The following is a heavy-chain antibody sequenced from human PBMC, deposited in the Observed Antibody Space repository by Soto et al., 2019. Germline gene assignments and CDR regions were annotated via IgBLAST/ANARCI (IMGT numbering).Heavy chain of an antibody. Sequence: PGESLKISCKGSGYSFSSYWIGWVRQMPGKGLEWMGIIYPGDSDTRYSPSFQGQVTISADKSINTAYLQWSSLKASDTAMYYCERHGSIGDRQNWFDPWGQGTLVTVSS. CDR1: GYSFSSYW. CDR3: ERHGSIGDRQNWFDP. CDR2: IYPGDSDT. D-gene: IGHD6-6*01. J-gene: IGHJ5*02. V-gene: IGHV5-51*01.